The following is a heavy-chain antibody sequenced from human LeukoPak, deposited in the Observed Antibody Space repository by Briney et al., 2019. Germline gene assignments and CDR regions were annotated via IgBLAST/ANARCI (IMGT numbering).Heavy chain of an antibody. CDR3: ARDYGSGTYYNPLDY. CDR1: GFTFSSYS. CDR2: ISSSSSYI. Sequence: GGSLRLSCAASGFTFSSYSMNWVRQAPGKGLEWVSSISSSSSYIYYADSVKGRFTISRDNAKNSLYLQMNSLRDEDTAVYYCARDYGSGTYYNPLDYWGQGTLVTVSS. J-gene: IGHJ4*02. V-gene: IGHV3-21*01. D-gene: IGHD3-10*01.